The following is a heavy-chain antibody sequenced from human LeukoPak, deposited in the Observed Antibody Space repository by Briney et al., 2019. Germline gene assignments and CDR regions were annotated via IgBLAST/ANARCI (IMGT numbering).Heavy chain of an antibody. V-gene: IGHV3-53*01. D-gene: IGHD1-26*01. CDR2: IYSGGST. CDR3: ARIRGSGSYYHFDY. Sequence: PGGSLRLSCAASGFTVSSNYMSWVRQAPGKGLEWVSVIYSGGSTYYADSVKGRFTISRDNSKNTLYLQMNSLRAEDTAVYYCARIRGSGSYYHFDYWGQGTLVTVSS. CDR1: GFTVSSNY. J-gene: IGHJ4*02.